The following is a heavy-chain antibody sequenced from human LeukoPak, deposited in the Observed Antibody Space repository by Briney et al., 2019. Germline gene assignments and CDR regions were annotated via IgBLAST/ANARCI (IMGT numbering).Heavy chain of an antibody. CDR3: ARPIRSRDNNWFDP. J-gene: IGHJ5*02. Sequence: SETLSLSCTVSGGSIRDTTYYWGWIRQPPGKGLEWIGSIYYSGNTYYNPSLMSRVTISVDTSKNRFSLNLSSVTAADTAVYYCARPIRSRDNNWFDPWGQGTLVTVSS. CDR1: GGSIRDTTYY. V-gene: IGHV4-39*07. CDR2: IYYSGNT. D-gene: IGHD3-10*01.